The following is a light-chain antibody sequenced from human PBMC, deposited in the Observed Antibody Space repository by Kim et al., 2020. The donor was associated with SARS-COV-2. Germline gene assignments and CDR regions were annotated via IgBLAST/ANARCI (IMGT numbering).Light chain of an antibody. Sequence: DIKMTQSPFSLSASVGDRFTITCRASQSISSYLNWYQQKPGKAPKLLIYAASRLQSGVPSRFSGSGSGTDFTLTIISLQPEDFATYYCQQSYSTPLTCCLGTRLEIK. CDR3: QQSYSTPLT. J-gene: IGKJ5*01. CDR1: QSISSY. V-gene: IGKV1-39*01. CDR2: AAS.